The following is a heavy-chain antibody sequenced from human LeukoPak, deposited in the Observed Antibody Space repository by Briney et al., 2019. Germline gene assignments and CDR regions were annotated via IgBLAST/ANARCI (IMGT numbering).Heavy chain of an antibody. J-gene: IGHJ4*02. D-gene: IGHD3-22*01. CDR1: GFTFSSYG. CDR2: IPYDGSNK. CDR3: AKGAYYYDSSGYYTFDY. Sequence: GGSLRLSCAASGFTFSSYGMHWVRQAPGKGLEWVAVIPYDGSNKYYADSVKGRFTISRDNSKNTLYLQMNSLRAEDTAVYYCAKGAYYYDSSGYYTFDYWGQGTLVTVSS. V-gene: IGHV3-30*18.